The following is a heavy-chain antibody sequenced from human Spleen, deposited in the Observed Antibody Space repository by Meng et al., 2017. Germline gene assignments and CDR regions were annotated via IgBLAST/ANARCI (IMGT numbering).Heavy chain of an antibody. Sequence: EVQLVESGGGLANSGGSLRLSCAASGFIFSSYSMHWVRQAPGKGLEWVSSISSSTTYADSVKSRFTISRDNAENSVYLQMNSLRAEDTAVYYCARGRVVVADTPSDYWGQGTLVTVSS. CDR2: ISSSTT. CDR3: ARGRVVVADTPSDY. J-gene: IGHJ4*02. D-gene: IGHD2-15*01. CDR1: GFIFSSYS. V-gene: IGHV3-21*01.